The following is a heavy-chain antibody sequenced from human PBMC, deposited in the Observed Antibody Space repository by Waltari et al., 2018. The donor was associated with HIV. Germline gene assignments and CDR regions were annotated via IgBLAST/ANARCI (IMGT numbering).Heavy chain of an antibody. J-gene: IGHJ5*02. CDR2: IYYSGST. CDR1: GGAISSSSYY. Sequence: QLQLQESGPGLVKPSETLSLTCTVSGGAISSSSYYWGWIRLPPGKGLEWIGSIYYSGSTYYNPSLKSRVTISVDTSKNQFSLKLSSVTAADTAVYYCASGGWYRTGWFDPWGQGTLVTVSS. V-gene: IGHV4-39*01. CDR3: ASGGWYRTGWFDP. D-gene: IGHD6-19*01.